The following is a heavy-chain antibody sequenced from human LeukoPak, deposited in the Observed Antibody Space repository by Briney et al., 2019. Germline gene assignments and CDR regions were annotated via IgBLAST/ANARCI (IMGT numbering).Heavy chain of an antibody. CDR1: GGSFSGYY. CDR3: ARDNWNYGSSMDV. V-gene: IGHV4-59*01. CDR2: IYYSGST. D-gene: IGHD1-7*01. J-gene: IGHJ6*02. Sequence: PSETLPLTCAVYGGSFSGYYWSWIRQPPGKGLEWIGYIYYSGSTNYNPSLKSRVTISVDTSKNQFSLKLSSVTAADTAVYYCARDNWNYGSSMDVWGQGTTVTVSS.